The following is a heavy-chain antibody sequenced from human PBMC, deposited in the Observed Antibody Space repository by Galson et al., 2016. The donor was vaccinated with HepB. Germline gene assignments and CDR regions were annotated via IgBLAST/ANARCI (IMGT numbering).Heavy chain of an antibody. Sequence: QSGAEVTKPGASVKVSCKASAYTFAAYFIYWVRQAPGQGLEWMGFINPNVGSTTFAQKFQDRVTMTRDTSTSTVFMELSSLRSGDTAVYFCARGDLNYYYAWDVWGQGTTVTVSS. V-gene: IGHV1-46*01. CDR3: ARGDLNYYYAWDV. CDR2: INPNVGST. D-gene: IGHD3-3*01. J-gene: IGHJ6*02. CDR1: AYTFAAYF.